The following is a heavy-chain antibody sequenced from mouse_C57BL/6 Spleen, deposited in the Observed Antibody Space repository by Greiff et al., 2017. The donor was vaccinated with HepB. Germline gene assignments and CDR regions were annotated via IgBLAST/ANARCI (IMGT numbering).Heavy chain of an antibody. J-gene: IGHJ2*01. V-gene: IGHV1-69*01. CDR1: GYTFTSYW. CDR3: ARRNDYDYKRGYFDY. Sequence: QVQLQQPGAELVMPGASVKLSCKASGYTFTSYWMHWVKQRPGQGLEWIGEIDPSDSYTNYNQKFKGKSTLTVDKSSSTAYMQLSSLTSEDSAVYYCARRNDYDYKRGYFDYWGQGTTLTVSS. CDR2: IDPSDSYT. D-gene: IGHD2-4*01.